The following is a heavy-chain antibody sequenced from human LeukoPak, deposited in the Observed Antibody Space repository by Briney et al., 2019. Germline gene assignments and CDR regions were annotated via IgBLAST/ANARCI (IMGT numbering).Heavy chain of an antibody. CDR1: GYTFTSYG. D-gene: IGHD6-13*01. J-gene: IGHJ4*02. CDR2: ISAYNGNT. CDR3: AREFGIIAAAFLFGY. Sequence: ASVKVSCKASGYTFTSYGISWVRQAPGQGLEWMGWISAYNGNTNYAQKLQGRVTMTTDTSTSTAYMELRSLRSDDTAVYYCAREFGIIAAAFLFGYWGQGTLVTVSS. V-gene: IGHV1-18*01.